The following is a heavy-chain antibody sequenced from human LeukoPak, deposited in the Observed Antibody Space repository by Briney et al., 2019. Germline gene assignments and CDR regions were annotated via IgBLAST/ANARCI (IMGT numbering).Heavy chain of an antibody. CDR2: IKQDGSEK. CDR1: GFTFSSYW. CDR3: AREWKTCSGGSCPSGY. D-gene: IGHD2-15*01. V-gene: IGHV3-7*01. Sequence: PGGSLRLSCAASGFTFSSYWMSWVRQAPGKGLEWVANIKQDGSEKYYVDSVKGRFTISRVNAKNSLYLQMNSLRAEDTAVYYCAREWKTCSGGSCPSGYWGQGTLVTVSS. J-gene: IGHJ4*02.